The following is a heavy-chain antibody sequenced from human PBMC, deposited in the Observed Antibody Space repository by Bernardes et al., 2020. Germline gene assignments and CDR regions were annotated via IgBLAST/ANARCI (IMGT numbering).Heavy chain of an antibody. J-gene: IGHJ6*02. V-gene: IGHV3-11*01. D-gene: IGHD1-7*01. CDR1: GFTFSDYY. CDR2: ISSSGKTI. CDR3: ARYWNYRSGMDV. Sequence: GGSLRLSCAASGFTFSDYYMSWIRQAPGKGLEWVSYISSSGKTIYYADSVKGRFTISRDNAKNSLDLQMKSLRAEDTAVYYCARYWNYRSGMDVWGQGTTVTVSS.